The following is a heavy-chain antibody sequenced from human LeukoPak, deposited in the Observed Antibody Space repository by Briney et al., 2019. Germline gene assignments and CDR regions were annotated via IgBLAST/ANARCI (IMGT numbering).Heavy chain of an antibody. J-gene: IGHJ4*02. D-gene: IGHD3-22*01. Sequence: QTGGSLRLSCAASGFTVSSNYMSWVPQAPGKGLEGVSVLYSGGNTYYADSVRGRFTISRDNSKTTLYLQKNSLRAEDTAVYYCARDPVTWDSSGYYSDWGQGTPVTVSS. CDR1: GFTVSSNY. CDR2: LYSGGNT. V-gene: IGHV3-53*01. CDR3: ARDPVTWDSSGYYSD.